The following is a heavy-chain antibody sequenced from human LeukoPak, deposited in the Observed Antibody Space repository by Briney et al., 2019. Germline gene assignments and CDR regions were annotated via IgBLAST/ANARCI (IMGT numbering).Heavy chain of an antibody. J-gene: IGHJ4*02. CDR1: GFTFSSYS. CDR2: ISSSSYI. CDR3: ARGFSSDRYFDY. V-gene: IGHV3-21*04. Sequence: GGSLRLSCAASGFTFSSYSMNWVRQAPGKGLEWVSSISSSSYIYYADSVKGRFTISRDNAKNSLYLQMNSLRAEDTAVYYCARGFSSDRYFDYWGQGTLVTVSS. D-gene: IGHD6-25*01.